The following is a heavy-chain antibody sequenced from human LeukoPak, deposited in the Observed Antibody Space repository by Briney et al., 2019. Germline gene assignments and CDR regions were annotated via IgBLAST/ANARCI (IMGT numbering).Heavy chain of an antibody. CDR3: ARGGGYCSGGSCYEGESLDC. J-gene: IGHJ4*02. CDR1: GYTFTSYG. CDR2: ISAYNGNT. V-gene: IGHV1-18*01. Sequence: ASVKVSCKASGYTFTSYGISWVRQAPGQGLEWMGWISAYNGNTNYAQKLQGRVTMTTDTSTSTAYMEVRSLRSDDTAVYYCARGGGYCSGGSCYEGESLDCWGQGTLVTVSS. D-gene: IGHD2-15*01.